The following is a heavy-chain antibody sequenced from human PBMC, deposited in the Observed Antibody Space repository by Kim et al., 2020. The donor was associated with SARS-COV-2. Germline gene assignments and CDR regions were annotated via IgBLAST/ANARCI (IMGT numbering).Heavy chain of an antibody. Sequence: DSVEGRFTISRDNSKKTLYLQMNSLRAEDTAVYYCAKDRGVFWSGYYFDYWGQGTLVTVSS. V-gene: IGHV3-30*02. J-gene: IGHJ4*02. CDR3: AKDRGVFWSGYYFDY. D-gene: IGHD3-3*01.